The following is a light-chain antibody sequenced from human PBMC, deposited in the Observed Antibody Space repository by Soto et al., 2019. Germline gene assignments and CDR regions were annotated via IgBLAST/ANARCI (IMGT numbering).Light chain of an antibody. CDR3: QQYDNWTWT. CDR1: QSVNTN. Sequence: EIVMTQSPAPLSVSPGQRVTLSCRASQSVNTNLAWYQHIRGQAPRLLIYGAATRATGIPARFSGTGSGTEFTLTIGSLQSEDFAVYYCQQYDNWTWTFGQGTKVEIK. CDR2: GAA. V-gene: IGKV3-15*01. J-gene: IGKJ1*01.